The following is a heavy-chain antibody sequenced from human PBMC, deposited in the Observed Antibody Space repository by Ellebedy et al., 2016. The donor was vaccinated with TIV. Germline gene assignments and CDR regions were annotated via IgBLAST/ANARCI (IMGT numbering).Heavy chain of an antibody. CDR1: GFTVSSNY. D-gene: IGHD2-2*01. V-gene: IGHV3-53*01. CDR2: IYSGGST. Sequence: GESLKISXAASGFTVSSNYMSWVRQAPGKGLEWVSVIYSGGSTYYADSVKGRFTISRDNSKNTLYLQMNSLRAEDTAVYYCAKSPVVPAAIGPDAFDIWGQGTMVTVSS. CDR3: AKSPVVPAAIGPDAFDI. J-gene: IGHJ3*02.